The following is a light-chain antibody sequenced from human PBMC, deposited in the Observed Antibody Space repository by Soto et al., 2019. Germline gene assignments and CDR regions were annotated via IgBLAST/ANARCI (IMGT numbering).Light chain of an antibody. J-gene: IGKJ1*01. CDR1: QSVSSN. Sequence: EIVMTQSPATLSVSPGERATLSCRASQSVSSNLAWYQQKAGQAPRLLIYGASTRSTGIPARISGSGSGTEFTLTICSLQSEDFAVYYCQQYNNWPRTFGQGTKVDIK. V-gene: IGKV3-15*01. CDR2: GAS. CDR3: QQYNNWPRT.